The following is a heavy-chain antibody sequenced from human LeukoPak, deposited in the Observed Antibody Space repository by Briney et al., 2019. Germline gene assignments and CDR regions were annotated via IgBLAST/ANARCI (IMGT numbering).Heavy chain of an antibody. CDR1: GYTFTNYG. D-gene: IGHD3-16*01. J-gene: IGHJ1*01. CDR3: ARVPSGGSEYFHH. Sequence: ASVKVSCKTSGYTFTNYGISWVRQAPGQGLEWMGWINPYTANTNSAQKLRDRVTLTTDTSTSTACMELRSLRSDDTAVYYCARVPSGGSEYFHHWDQGTLVTVSS. V-gene: IGHV1-18*04. CDR2: INPYTANT.